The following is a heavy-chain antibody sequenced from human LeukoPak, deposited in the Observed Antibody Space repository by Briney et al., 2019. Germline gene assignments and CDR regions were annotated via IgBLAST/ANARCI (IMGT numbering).Heavy chain of an antibody. V-gene: IGHV3-23*01. D-gene: IGHD2-21*02. J-gene: IGHJ4*02. Sequence: HPGGSLRLSCAASGFTFSSYGMHWVRQAPGKGLEWVSGISGRGASKYYADSVKGRFTISRDNSKNTLYLQMNSLRAEDTAVYYCARAYGYCGGDCLPVWGQGTLVTVSS. CDR3: ARAYGYCGGDCLPV. CDR1: GFTFSSYG. CDR2: ISGRGASK.